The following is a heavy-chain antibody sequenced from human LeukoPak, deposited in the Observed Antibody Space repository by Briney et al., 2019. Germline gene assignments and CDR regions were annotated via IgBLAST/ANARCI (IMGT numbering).Heavy chain of an antibody. Sequence: SETLSLTCAVYGGSFSGYYWSWIRQPPGKGLERIGEINHSGSTNYNPSLKSRVTISVDTSKNQFSLKLSSVTAADTAVYYCAREGYDYVWGSYRHLDYWGQGTLVTVSS. V-gene: IGHV4-34*01. J-gene: IGHJ4*02. CDR2: INHSGST. CDR1: GGSFSGYY. D-gene: IGHD3-16*02. CDR3: AREGYDYVWGSYRHLDY.